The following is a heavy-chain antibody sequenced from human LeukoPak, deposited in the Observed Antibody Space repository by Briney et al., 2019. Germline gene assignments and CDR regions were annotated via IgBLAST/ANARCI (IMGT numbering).Heavy chain of an antibody. Sequence: GGSLRLSCAASGFTFSSYGMHWGRQAPGKGLEWVAVISYDGSNKYYADSVKGRFTISRDNSKNTLYLQMNSLRAEDTAVYYCAKEVATITYYYYGMDVWGPGNTVTVSS. J-gene: IGHJ6*02. CDR2: ISYDGSNK. CDR3: AKEVATITYYYYGMDV. V-gene: IGHV3-30*18. D-gene: IGHD5-12*01. CDR1: GFTFSSYG.